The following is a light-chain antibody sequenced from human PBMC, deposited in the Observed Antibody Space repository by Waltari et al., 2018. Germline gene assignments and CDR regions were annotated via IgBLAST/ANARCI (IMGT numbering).Light chain of an antibody. CDR3: QQTYNAPLT. V-gene: IGKV1-39*01. Sequence: DVQMTQSPPPLSASVGDRVTITCRASQSVSYYLNWYQQKAGQAPKLLIYVASSLETGVPSRFSGSGSGTDFTLTISNLQPEDFATYLCQQTYNAPLTFGGGTKVEIK. CDR2: VAS. J-gene: IGKJ4*01. CDR1: QSVSYY.